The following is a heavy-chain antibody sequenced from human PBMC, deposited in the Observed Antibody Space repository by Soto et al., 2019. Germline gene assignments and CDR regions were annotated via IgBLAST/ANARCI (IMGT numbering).Heavy chain of an antibody. Sequence: QLQLQESGSALVTPSQTLSLTCAVSGVSISNADYSWSWIRQPPGKGLEWIGYIYQSGSTTYNPSLKSRLTISLDRSKNEFSLKLTSVTAADTAVYYCASHYTLRSYRFDYWGRGTLVTVST. D-gene: IGHD3-10*01. CDR1: GVSISNADYS. V-gene: IGHV4-30-2*01. CDR2: IYQSGST. CDR3: ASHYTLRSYRFDY. J-gene: IGHJ4*02.